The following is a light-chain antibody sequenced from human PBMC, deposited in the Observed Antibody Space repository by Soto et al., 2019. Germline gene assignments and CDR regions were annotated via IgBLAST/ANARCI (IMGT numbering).Light chain of an antibody. CDR2: KAS. CDR3: QQYNSYSRT. CDR1: QSISSW. V-gene: IGKV1-5*03. J-gene: IGKJ1*01. Sequence: DNQMTQSPSILSASVGDRVTITCRASQSISSWLAWYQQKPGKAPKVLIYKASSLESGVPSRFSGSGSGTEFTLTISSLQPDDFATYYCQQYNSYSRTFGQGTKVEIK.